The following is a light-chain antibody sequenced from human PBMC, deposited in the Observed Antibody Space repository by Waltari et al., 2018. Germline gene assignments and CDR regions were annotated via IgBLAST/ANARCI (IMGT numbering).Light chain of an antibody. CDR2: QDS. J-gene: IGLJ2*01. V-gene: IGLV3-1*01. CDR1: KLGDRY. CDR3: QAWDSSTVV. Sequence: SFELTQPPSVSVSPGQTASITCPGDKLGDRYVYLNQQKPGQSPVVVIYQDSKRPSGIPERFSGSNSGNTATLTISGTQAMDEADYYCQAWDSSTVVFGGGTKLTVL.